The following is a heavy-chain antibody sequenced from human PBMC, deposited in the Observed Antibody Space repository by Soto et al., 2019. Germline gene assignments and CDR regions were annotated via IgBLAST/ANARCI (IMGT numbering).Heavy chain of an antibody. CDR2: ISYDGSNK. J-gene: IGHJ6*02. Sequence: PGGSLRLSCAASGFTFSSYGMHWVRQAPGKGLEWVAVISYDGSNKYYADSVKGRFTISRDNSKNTLYLQMNSLRAEDTAVYYCAKDRGSSGWPTLGYYYYGMDVWGQGTTVTVSS. D-gene: IGHD6-19*01. CDR3: AKDRGSSGWPTLGYYYYGMDV. CDR1: GFTFSSYG. V-gene: IGHV3-30*18.